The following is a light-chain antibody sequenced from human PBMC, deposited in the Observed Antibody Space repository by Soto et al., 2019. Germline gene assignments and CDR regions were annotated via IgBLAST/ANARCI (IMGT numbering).Light chain of an antibody. J-gene: IGKJ4*01. CDR2: IAS. CDR1: QSISIY. CDR3: QQSYSIPLT. Sequence: DIQMTQSPSSLSASVGDRFTITCVASQSISIYLNWYQQKPGKALKLLIYIASSLESGVPSRFSGSGSGTDFTLTVSSLQPEDFATYFCQQSYSIPLTFGGGTKVDIK. V-gene: IGKV1-39*01.